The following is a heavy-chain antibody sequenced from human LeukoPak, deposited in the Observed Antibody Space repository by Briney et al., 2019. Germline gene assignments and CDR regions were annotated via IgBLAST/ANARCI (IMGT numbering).Heavy chain of an antibody. V-gene: IGHV3-20*04. CDR3: ARDPRDAFDI. CDR2: INWDGGST. CDR1: GFTFDDYG. Sequence: GGSLRLSCAASGFTFDDYGMSWVRQASGKGLEWDSGINWDGGSTGYADSVKGRFTISRDNAKNSLYLQMNSLRAEDTALYYCARDPRDAFDIWGQGTMVTVSS. J-gene: IGHJ3*02.